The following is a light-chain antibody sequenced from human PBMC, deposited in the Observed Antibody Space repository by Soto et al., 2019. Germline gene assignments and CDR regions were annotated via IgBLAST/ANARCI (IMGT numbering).Light chain of an antibody. CDR1: TSNIGTYP. Sequence: QSVVTQPPSVSGTPGQTVTISCSGSTSNIGTYPVSWFQQLPGTAPKLLIHSNNERHSGVPDRVSGSKSGTSASLAISGLQSEDEADYYCAGWDDSVNGYVFGTGTKVTVL. J-gene: IGLJ1*01. V-gene: IGLV1-44*01. CDR2: SNN. CDR3: AGWDDSVNGYV.